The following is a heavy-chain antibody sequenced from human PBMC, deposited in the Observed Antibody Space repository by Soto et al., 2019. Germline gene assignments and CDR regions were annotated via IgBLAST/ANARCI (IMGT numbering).Heavy chain of an antibody. Sequence: ASVKVSCKASGYTFTGYYMHWVRQDPGQGLEWMGWINPNSGGTNYAQKFQGWVTMTRDTSISTAYMELSRLRSDDTAVYYCARAGPIAVAGTYFDYWGQGTLVTVSS. CDR2: INPNSGGT. CDR1: GYTFTGYY. D-gene: IGHD6-19*01. CDR3: ARAGPIAVAGTYFDY. V-gene: IGHV1-2*04. J-gene: IGHJ4*02.